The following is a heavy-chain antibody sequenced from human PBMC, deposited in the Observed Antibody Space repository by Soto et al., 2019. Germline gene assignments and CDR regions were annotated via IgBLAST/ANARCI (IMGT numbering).Heavy chain of an antibody. CDR1: GFTFSSYG. CDR3: SREGECYPDC. Sequence: QVQLVESGGGVVQPGRSLRLSCAASGFTFSSYGMHWVRQAPGKGLEWVAVIWYDGSNKYYADSVKGRFTMSRDNSKETRHLQIDRLRAEDTGVYYCSREGECYPDCWGQVTLVTDSS. J-gene: IGHJ4*02. CDR2: IWYDGSNK. V-gene: IGHV3-33*01. D-gene: IGHD2-15*01.